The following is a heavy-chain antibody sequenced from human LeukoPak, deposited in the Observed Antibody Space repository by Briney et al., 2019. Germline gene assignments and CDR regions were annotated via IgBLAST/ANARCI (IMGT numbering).Heavy chain of an antibody. CDR2: IYTSGST. V-gene: IGHV4-4*07. CDR3: ARSLQQQLAVYNWFDP. CDR1: GGSISSYY. D-gene: IGHD6-13*01. J-gene: IGHJ5*02. Sequence: SETLSLTCTVSGGSISSYYWSWIRQPAGKGLEWIGRIYTSGSTNYNPSLKSRVTMSVDTSKNQFSLQLNSVTPEDTAVYYCARSLQQQLAVYNWFDPWGQGTLVTVSS.